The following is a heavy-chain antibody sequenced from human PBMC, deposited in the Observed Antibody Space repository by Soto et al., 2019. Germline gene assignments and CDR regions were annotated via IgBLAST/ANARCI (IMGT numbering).Heavy chain of an antibody. CDR2: IYSSGST. J-gene: IGHJ4*02. CDR1: GGSIISASYS. D-gene: IGHD5-18*01. V-gene: IGHV4-31*11. Sequence: SETLSLTCAVSGGSIISASYSWNWIRQSPGRGLEWIGHIYSSGSTYYNPSLKSRVSISVDTSNNQFSLKLSSVTAADTAVYYCARARGSFGYSYGYYFDYWGQGTLVTVSS. CDR3: ARARGSFGYSYGYYFDY.